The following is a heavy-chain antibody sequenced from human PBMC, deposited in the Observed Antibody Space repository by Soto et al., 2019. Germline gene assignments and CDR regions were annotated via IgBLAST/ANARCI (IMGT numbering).Heavy chain of an antibody. V-gene: IGHV4-34*01. CDR2: INHSGST. D-gene: IGHD6-13*01. CDR1: GGSFSGYY. J-gene: IGHJ1*01. Sequence: QVQLQQWGAGLLKPSETLSLTCAVYGGSFSGYYWSWIRQPPGKGLEWIGEINHSGSTNYNPSLKSRVTISVDTSKNQFSLKLSSVTAADTAVYYCAREGPYGAAAAFAEYFQHWGQGTLVTVSS. CDR3: AREGPYGAAAAFAEYFQH.